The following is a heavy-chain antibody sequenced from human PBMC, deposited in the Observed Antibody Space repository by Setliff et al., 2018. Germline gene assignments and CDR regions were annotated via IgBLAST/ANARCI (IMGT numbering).Heavy chain of an antibody. CDR2: VSTYNGDT. D-gene: IGHD6-19*01. Sequence: VASVKVSCKASGYSFTSFSITWVRQAPGQGLEWLGWVSTYNGDTKSAQKFRGRVTMTTDISTSTVYMELSSLRSEDTAVYYCVRVTSGRLDFDYWGQGTPVTVS. V-gene: IGHV1-18*01. CDR1: GYSFTSFS. J-gene: IGHJ4*02. CDR3: VRVTSGRLDFDY.